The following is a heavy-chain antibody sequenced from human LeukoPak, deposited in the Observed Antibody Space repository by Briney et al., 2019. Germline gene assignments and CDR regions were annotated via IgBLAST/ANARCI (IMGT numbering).Heavy chain of an antibody. V-gene: IGHV4-59*12. D-gene: IGHD4-17*01. Sequence: SETLSLTCTVSGGSISSYYWSWVRQPPGKGLEWIGFVYYTGSTNYSPSLKSRVTISVDTSKNQFSLKLRSVTAADTAVYYCARASHDYGDYSHFDYWGQGTLVTVSS. CDR1: GGSISSYY. J-gene: IGHJ4*02. CDR2: VYYTGST. CDR3: ARASHDYGDYSHFDY.